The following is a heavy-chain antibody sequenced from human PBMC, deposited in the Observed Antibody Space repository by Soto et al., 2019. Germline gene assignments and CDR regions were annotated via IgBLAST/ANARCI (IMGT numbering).Heavy chain of an antibody. CDR1: GFTFSSYA. Sequence: GGSLRLSCAASGFTFSSYAMNWVRQAPGKGLEWVSVISGSGGSTYYADSVKGRFTISRDNSKNTLYLQMNSLRAEDTAVYYCARSFGVSSGYSPLGYYYGMDVWGQGTTVTVSS. D-gene: IGHD3-22*01. CDR3: ARSFGVSSGYSPLGYYYGMDV. V-gene: IGHV3-23*01. CDR2: ISGSGGST. J-gene: IGHJ6*02.